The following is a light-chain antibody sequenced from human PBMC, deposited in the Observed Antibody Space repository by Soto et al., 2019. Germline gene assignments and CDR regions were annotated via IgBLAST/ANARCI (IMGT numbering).Light chain of an antibody. CDR1: SSDVGGYNY. J-gene: IGLJ1*01. V-gene: IGLV2-14*03. Sequence: QSALTQPASVSGSPGQSITISCTGTSSDVGGYNYVSWYQHHPGKAPKLLIYDVSNRPSGISNRFSGSKSDNTASLTISGLQPEDKADFYCSSYTTSNTRQIVFGTGTKATVL. CDR3: SSYTTSNTRQIV. CDR2: DVS.